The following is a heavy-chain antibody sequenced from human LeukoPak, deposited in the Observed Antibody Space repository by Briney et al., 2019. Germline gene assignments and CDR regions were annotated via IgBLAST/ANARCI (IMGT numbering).Heavy chain of an antibody. CDR1: GFTFSSYA. J-gene: IGHJ4*02. CDR3: ARVGARQILEY. CDR2: ISYDGSNK. V-gene: IGHV3-30-3*01. Sequence: GGSLRLSCAASGFTFSSYAMHCVRQAPGKGLEWVAVISYDGSNKYYADSVKGRFTISRDNAKNSLYLQMNSLRAEDTAVYYCARVGARQILEYWGQGTLVTVSS. D-gene: IGHD4-17*01.